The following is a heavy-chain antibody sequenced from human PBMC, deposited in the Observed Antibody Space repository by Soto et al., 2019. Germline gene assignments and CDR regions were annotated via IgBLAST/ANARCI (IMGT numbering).Heavy chain of an antibody. Sequence: SETLSLTCTVSGGSVSSGSYCWSWVRQPPGKGLEWIGYIYYSGSTNYNPSLKSRVTISVDTSKNQFSLKLSSVTAADTAVYYCARGYSSSWYGRGNWFDPWGQGTLVTVSS. CDR1: GGSVSSGSYC. V-gene: IGHV4-61*01. CDR2: IYYSGST. D-gene: IGHD6-13*01. J-gene: IGHJ5*02. CDR3: ARGYSSSWYGRGNWFDP.